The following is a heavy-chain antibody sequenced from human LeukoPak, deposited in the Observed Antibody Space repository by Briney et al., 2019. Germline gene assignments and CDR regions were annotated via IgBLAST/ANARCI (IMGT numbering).Heavy chain of an antibody. CDR3: ARGYIAYCSSTSCYYFDY. CDR2: IYYSGST. J-gene: IGHJ4*02. CDR1: GGSISSGDYS. Sequence: SETLSLTCTVSGGSISSGDYSWSWIRQPPGKGLEWIGHIYYSGSTNYNPSLKSRVTISVDTSKNQFSLKLSSVTAADTAVYYCARGYIAYCSSTSCYYFDYWGQGTLVTVSS. D-gene: IGHD2-2*01. V-gene: IGHV4-61*08.